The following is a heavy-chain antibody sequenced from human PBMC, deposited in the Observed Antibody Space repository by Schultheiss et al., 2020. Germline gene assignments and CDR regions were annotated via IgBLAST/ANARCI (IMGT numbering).Heavy chain of an antibody. V-gene: IGHV3-21*01. D-gene: IGHD2/OR15-2a*01. CDR2: ISSSSSYI. CDR3: ARDPRQNKYNWFDP. J-gene: IGHJ5*02. CDR1: GFTFSSYS. Sequence: GESLKISCAASGFTFSSYSMNWVRQAPGKGLEWVSSISSSSSYIYYADSVKGRFTISRDNAKNSLYLQMNSLRAEDTAVYYCARDPRQNKYNWFDPWGQGTLVTVSS.